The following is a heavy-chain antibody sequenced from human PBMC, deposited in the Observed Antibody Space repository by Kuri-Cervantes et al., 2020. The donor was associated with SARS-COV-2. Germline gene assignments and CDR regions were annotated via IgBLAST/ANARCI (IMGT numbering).Heavy chain of an antibody. Sequence: GESLKISCAASGFTFSSYGMHWVRQAPGKGLEWVAFIRYDGSNKYYADSVKGRFTISRDNSKNTLYLQMNSLRAEDTAVYYCAREHCSSTSCYGLDYWGQGTLVTVSS. V-gene: IGHV3-30*02. CDR3: AREHCSSTSCYGLDY. CDR1: GFTFSSYG. CDR2: IRYDGSNK. D-gene: IGHD2-2*01. J-gene: IGHJ4*02.